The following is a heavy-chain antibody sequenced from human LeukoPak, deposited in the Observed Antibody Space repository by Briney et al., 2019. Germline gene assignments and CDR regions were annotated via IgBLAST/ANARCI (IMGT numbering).Heavy chain of an antibody. V-gene: IGHV4-31*03. Sequence: PSQTLSLTCTVSGGSISSGGYYWSWIRQHPGKGLEWIGYIYYSGSTYYNPSLKSRVTISVDTSKNQFSLKLSSVTAADTAVYYCAKGKGGSCYDVMDVWAKGPRSPSP. CDR2: IYYSGST. D-gene: IGHD2-15*01. CDR3: AKGKGGSCYDVMDV. J-gene: IGHJ6*02. CDR1: GGSISSGGYY.